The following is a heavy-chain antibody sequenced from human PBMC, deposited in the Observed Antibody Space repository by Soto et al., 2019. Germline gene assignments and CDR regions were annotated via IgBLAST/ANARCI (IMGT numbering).Heavy chain of an antibody. CDR1: GFTFDDYA. Sequence: GGSLRLSCAASGFTFDDYAMHWVRQAPGKGLEWVSGISWNSGSIGYADSVKGRFTISRDNAKNSLYLQMNSLRAEDTALYYCAMIDMSGWYVYWGQGTLVTVSS. CDR2: ISWNSGSI. CDR3: AMIDMSGWYVY. V-gene: IGHV3-9*01. J-gene: IGHJ4*02. D-gene: IGHD6-19*01.